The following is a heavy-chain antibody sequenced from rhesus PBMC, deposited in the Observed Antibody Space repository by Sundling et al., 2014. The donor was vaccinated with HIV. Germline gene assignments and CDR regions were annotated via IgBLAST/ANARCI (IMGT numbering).Heavy chain of an antibody. CDR3: TKEFLARGWFDV. D-gene: IGHD2-21*01. CDR1: GIIFSNFG. CDR2: INSRGTTT. Sequence: EVQLVETGGGLVQPGESLKLSCAASGIIFSNFGMNWVRQAPGKGLEWVSFINSRGTTTHYTDSVKGRFIISRDNSKNALSLQMNGLRPEDTAVYYCTKEFLARGWFDVWGQGVVVTVSS. V-gene: IGHV3-103*01. J-gene: IGHJ6*01.